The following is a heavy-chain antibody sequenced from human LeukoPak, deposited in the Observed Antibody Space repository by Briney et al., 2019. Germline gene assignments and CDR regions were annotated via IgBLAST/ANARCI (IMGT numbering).Heavy chain of an antibody. Sequence: GGSLRLSCAASGFSFSSHWMHWVRPVPGKGLVWVSRINQDGSNTFYADSVKGRFTPSRDNAKNTLYLQMNSLGDEDTAVYYCARDLHWGASDYWGQGTLVTVSS. J-gene: IGHJ4*02. V-gene: IGHV3-74*01. CDR2: INQDGSNT. CDR3: ARDLHWGASDY. CDR1: GFSFSSHW. D-gene: IGHD1-26*01.